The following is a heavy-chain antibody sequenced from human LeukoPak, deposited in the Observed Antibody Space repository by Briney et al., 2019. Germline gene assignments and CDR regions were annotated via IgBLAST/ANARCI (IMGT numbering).Heavy chain of an antibody. J-gene: IGHJ5*02. CDR1: GGSISSYY. Sequence: SETLSLTCTVSGGSISSYYWSWIRQPPGKGLEWIGYIYYSGSTNDNPSLKSRVTISVDTSKNQFSLKLSSVTAADTAVYYCARGGRITMVRGRDWFDPWGQGTLVTVSS. D-gene: IGHD3-10*01. V-gene: IGHV4-59*01. CDR2: IYYSGST. CDR3: ARGGRITMVRGRDWFDP.